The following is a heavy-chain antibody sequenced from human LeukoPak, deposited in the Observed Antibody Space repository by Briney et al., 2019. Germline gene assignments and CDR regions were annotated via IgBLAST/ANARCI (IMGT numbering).Heavy chain of an antibody. CDR3: ATLITMVRKTPIYAFDI. J-gene: IGHJ3*02. CDR2: FDPEDGET. D-gene: IGHD3-10*01. V-gene: IGHV1-24*01. CDR1: GYTLTELS. Sequence: ASVKVSCKVSGYTLTELSMHWVRQAPGKGLEWMGGFDPEDGETIYAQKFQGRVTMTEDTSTDTAYMELSSLRSEDTAVYYCATLITMVRKTPIYAFDIWGQGTMVTVS.